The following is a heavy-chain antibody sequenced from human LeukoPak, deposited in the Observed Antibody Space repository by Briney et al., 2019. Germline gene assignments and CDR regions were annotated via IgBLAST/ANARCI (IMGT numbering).Heavy chain of an antibody. CDR1: GFTFSSNS. D-gene: IGHD3-10*01. Sequence: GGSLRLSCAASGFTFSSNSMTWVRQTPGKGLEWVSGISGSGDSTFYADSVKGRFTISRDNSRNTLYPQMSSLRPEDTAVYYCTKWSGFGDDWGQGTLVTVSS. J-gene: IGHJ4*02. CDR3: TKWSGFGDD. V-gene: IGHV3-23*01. CDR2: ISGSGDST.